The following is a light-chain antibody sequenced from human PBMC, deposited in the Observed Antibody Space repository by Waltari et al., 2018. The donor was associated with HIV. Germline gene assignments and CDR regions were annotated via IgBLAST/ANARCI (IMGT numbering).Light chain of an antibody. J-gene: IGLJ3*02. V-gene: IGLV2-8*01. Sequence: QSALTQPPSASGSPGQSVTISCTGTSSDVGGYNYVSWYQHPPGKAPKLMIYEVSTRPSGVPDRFSGSKSGNTASLPVSGLQAEDEADYYCSSYAGSNNWVFGGGTKLTVL. CDR2: EVS. CDR1: SSDVGGYNY. CDR3: SSYAGSNNWV.